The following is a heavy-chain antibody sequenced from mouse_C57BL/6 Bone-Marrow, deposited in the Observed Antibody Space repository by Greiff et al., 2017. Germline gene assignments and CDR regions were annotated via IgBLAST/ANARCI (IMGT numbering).Heavy chain of an antibody. V-gene: IGHV1-59*01. CDR3: ARQDFAY. CDR1: GYTFTSYW. J-gene: IGHJ3*01. Sequence: QVQLQQPGAELVRPGTSVKLSCKASGYTFTSYWMHWVKQRPGQGLEWIGVIDPSDSYTNYNQKFKGKATLTVDTSSRTAYMQLSSLTSEDSAVYYCARQDFAYWGQGTLVTVSA. CDR2: IDPSDSYT.